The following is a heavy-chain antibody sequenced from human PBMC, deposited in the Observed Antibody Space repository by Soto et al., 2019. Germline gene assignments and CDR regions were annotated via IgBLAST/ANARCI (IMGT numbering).Heavy chain of an antibody. CDR3: VTFSLLWFGDLGPV. CDR2: IRRKTEGGTT. D-gene: IGHD3-10*01. J-gene: IGHJ4*02. Sequence: PGGSLRLSCAASGFTISDAWMNWVRQAPGKGLEWIGRIRRKTEGGTTDYAAFVKGRFTISRDDSKNTLYLQVNSLETDDTAVYYCVTFSLLWFGDLGPVWGQGTLVTVSS. V-gene: IGHV3-15*01. CDR1: GFTISDAW.